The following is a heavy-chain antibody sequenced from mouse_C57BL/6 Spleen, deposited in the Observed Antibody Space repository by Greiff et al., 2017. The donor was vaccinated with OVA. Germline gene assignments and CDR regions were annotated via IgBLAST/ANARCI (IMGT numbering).Heavy chain of an antibody. J-gene: IGHJ3*01. CDR1: GYAFSSYW. Sequence: VKVVESGAELVKPGASVKISCKASGYAFSSYWMNWVKQRPGKGLEWIGQIYPGDGDTNYNGKFKGKATLTADKSSSTAYMQLSSLTSEDSAVYFCARKDLYDGYYGGFAYWGQGTLVTVSA. CDR3: ARKDLYDGYYGGFAY. CDR2: IYPGDGDT. D-gene: IGHD2-3*01. V-gene: IGHV1-80*01.